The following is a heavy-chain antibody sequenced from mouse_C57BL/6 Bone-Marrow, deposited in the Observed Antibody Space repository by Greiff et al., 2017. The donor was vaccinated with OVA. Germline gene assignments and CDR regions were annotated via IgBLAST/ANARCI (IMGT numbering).Heavy chain of an antibody. CDR3: TSTAVVAKDWYFDV. V-gene: IGHV14-1*01. Sequence: VLLQQSGAELVRPGASVKLSCTASGFNIKDYYMHWVKQRPEQGLEWIGRIDPEDGDTEYAPKFQGKATMTADTSSNTAYLQLSSLTSEDTAVYYCTSTAVVAKDWYFDVWGTGTTVTVSS. CDR2: IDPEDGDT. J-gene: IGHJ1*03. CDR1: GFNIKDYY. D-gene: IGHD1-1*01.